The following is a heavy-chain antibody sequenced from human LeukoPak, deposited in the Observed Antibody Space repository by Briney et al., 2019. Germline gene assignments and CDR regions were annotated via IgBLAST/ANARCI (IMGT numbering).Heavy chain of an antibody. CDR1: GYTFTSYD. CDR2: MNPNSGNT. CDR3: ARGPSITIFGVVRNWFDP. Sequence: ASVKVSCKASGYTFTSYDINWVRQATGQGLEWMGWMNPNSGNTGYAQKFQGRVTMTRNTSISTAYMELSSLRSEDTAVYYCARGPSITIFGVVRNWFDPWGQGTLVTVSS. J-gene: IGHJ5*02. D-gene: IGHD3-3*01. V-gene: IGHV1-8*01.